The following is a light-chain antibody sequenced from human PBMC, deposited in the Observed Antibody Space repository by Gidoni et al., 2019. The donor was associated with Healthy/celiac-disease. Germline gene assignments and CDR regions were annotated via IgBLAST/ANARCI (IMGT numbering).Light chain of an antibody. V-gene: IGLV4-69*01. CDR3: QTWGTGIV. Sequence: QLVLPQSPSASASLGASVKLTCTLRSGHSSYAIAWHQQQPEKGPRYLMKLNSDGSHSKGDGIPDRFSGSSSGAERYLTISSLQSEDEADYYCQTWGTGIVFGGGTKLTVL. J-gene: IGLJ3*02. CDR1: SGHSSYA. CDR2: LNSDGSH.